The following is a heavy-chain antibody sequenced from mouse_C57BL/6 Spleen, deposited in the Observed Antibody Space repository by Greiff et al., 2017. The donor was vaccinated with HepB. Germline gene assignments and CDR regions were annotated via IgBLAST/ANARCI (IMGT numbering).Heavy chain of an antibody. CDR1: GYTFTSYW. V-gene: IGHV1-7*01. J-gene: IGHJ4*01. Sequence: QVQLKESGAELAKPGASVKLSCKASGYTFTSYWMHWVKQRPGQGLEWIGYINPSSGYTKYNQKFKDKATLTADKSSSTAYMQLSSLTYEDSAVYYCARERDGSSYRSAMDYWGQGTSVTVSS. D-gene: IGHD1-1*01. CDR3: ARERDGSSYRSAMDY. CDR2: INPSSGYT.